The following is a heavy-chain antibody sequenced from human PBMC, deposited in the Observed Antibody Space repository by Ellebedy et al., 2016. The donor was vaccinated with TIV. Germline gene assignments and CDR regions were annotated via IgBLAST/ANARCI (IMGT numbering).Heavy chain of an antibody. Sequence: MPSETLSLTCAVSAGSISSGNWWSWVRQSPGKGLEWIGEISDTGNTNYNPSLKSRLIISVDKSKNQFSLRLTSVTAADTAMYYCARVRAGCFLCYFDSWGQGTLVTVSS. V-gene: IGHV4-4*02. D-gene: IGHD2-15*01. J-gene: IGHJ4*02. CDR3: ARVRAGCFLCYFDS. CDR2: ISDTGNT. CDR1: AGSISSGNW.